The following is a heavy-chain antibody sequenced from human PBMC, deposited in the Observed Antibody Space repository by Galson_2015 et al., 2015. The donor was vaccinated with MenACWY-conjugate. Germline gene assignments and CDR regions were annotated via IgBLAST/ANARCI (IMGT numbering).Heavy chain of an antibody. CDR1: GFTVSSNY. D-gene: IGHD6-19*01. J-gene: IGHJ4*02. Sequence: LRLSCAASGFTVSSNYMSWVRQAPGKGLEWVSVIYSGGSTYYADSVKGRFTISRDNSKNTLYLQMNSLRAEDTAVYYCARDRYSSGWASSDYWGQGTLVTVSS. CDR2: IYSGGST. CDR3: ARDRYSSGWASSDY. V-gene: IGHV3-66*02.